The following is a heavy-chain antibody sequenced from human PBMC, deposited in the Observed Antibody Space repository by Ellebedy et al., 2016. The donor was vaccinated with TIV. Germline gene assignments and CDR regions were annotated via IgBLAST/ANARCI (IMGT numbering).Heavy chain of an antibody. V-gene: IGHV3-53*04. D-gene: IGHD6-19*01. CDR3: ARHISVGWPDS. Sequence: GESLKISCAASGFIVSSNYMSWVRQAPGKGPEWVSVIYSDGITYYTDSVKGRFTISRHNSKNTLYLQMNSLRAEDTAMYYCARHISVGWPDSWGQGTLVTVSS. J-gene: IGHJ4*02. CDR2: IYSDGIT. CDR1: GFIVSSNY.